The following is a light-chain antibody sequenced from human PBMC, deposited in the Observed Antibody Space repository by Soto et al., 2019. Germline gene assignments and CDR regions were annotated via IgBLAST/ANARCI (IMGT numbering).Light chain of an antibody. CDR2: GNS. Sequence: QSVLTQPPSVSGAPGQRVTISCTGSSSNIGAGYDVHWYQQLPGTAPKLIIYGNSNRPSWVPDRFSGSKSGTTASLSITGLQAEEEADYYCQSYDSSLSGVVFGEGTKLPVL. V-gene: IGLV1-40*01. J-gene: IGLJ2*01. CDR3: QSYDSSLSGVV. CDR1: SSNIGAGYD.